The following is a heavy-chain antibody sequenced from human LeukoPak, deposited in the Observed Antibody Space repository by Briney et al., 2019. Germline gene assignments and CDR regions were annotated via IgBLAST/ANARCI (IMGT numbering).Heavy chain of an antibody. CDR1: GYTFTSYG. CDR3: ARVYYGGSYRRYYFDY. CDR2: ISAYNGNT. V-gene: IGHV1-18*01. Sequence: GASVKVSCKASGYTFTSYGISWVRQAPGQGLEWMGWISAYNGNTSYAQKLQGRVTMTTDTSTSTAYMELSSLRSEDTAVYYCARVYYGGSYRRYYFDYWGQGTLVTVSS. J-gene: IGHJ4*02. D-gene: IGHD1-26*01.